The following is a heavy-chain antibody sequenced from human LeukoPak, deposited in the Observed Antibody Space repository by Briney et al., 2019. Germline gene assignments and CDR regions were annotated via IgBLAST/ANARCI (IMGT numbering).Heavy chain of an antibody. J-gene: IGHJ4*02. CDR1: GYTFTGYY. CDR2: INPNSGGT. V-gene: IGHV1-2*02. D-gene: IGHD5-12*01. CDR3: ARSRGFHRTFDY. Sequence: GASVKVSCKASGYTFTGYYMHWVRQAPGQGLEWMGWINPNSGGTNYAQKFQGRVTMTRDTSISTAYMELSGLRSDDTAVYYCARSRGFHRTFDYWGQGTLVTVSS.